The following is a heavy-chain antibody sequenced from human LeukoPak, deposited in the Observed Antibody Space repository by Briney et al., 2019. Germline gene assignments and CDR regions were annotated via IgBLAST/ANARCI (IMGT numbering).Heavy chain of an antibody. Sequence: SVKVSCKASGGTFSSYAISWVRQAPGQGLEWMGRIIPILGIANYAQKFQGRVTITAHKSTSTAYMELSSLRSEDTAVYYCATSNPCSGGSCYFYNWFDPWGEGTLVSVSS. V-gene: IGHV1-69*04. CDR1: GGTFSSYA. J-gene: IGHJ5*02. D-gene: IGHD2-15*01. CDR2: IIPILGIA. CDR3: ATSNPCSGGSCYFYNWFDP.